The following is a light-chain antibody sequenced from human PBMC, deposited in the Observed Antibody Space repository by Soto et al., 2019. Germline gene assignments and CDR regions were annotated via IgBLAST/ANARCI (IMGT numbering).Light chain of an antibody. V-gene: IGKV1-5*01. Sequence: DIQMTQSPSTLSASVGDRVTITCRASQNMNNWLAWYQQKSGKAPKLLIYDASSLESGVPSRFSGSGSGTECTLTISSLQPDDFATYYCLHYNSYYTFGQGIKVEIK. CDR1: QNMNNW. CDR3: LHYNSYYT. J-gene: IGKJ2*01. CDR2: DAS.